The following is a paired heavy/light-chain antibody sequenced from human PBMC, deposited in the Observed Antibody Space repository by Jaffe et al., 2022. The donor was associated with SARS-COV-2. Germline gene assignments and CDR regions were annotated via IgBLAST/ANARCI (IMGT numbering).Heavy chain of an antibody. V-gene: IGHV3-30*04. CDR3: ARDRLAWHMDV. J-gene: IGHJ6*03. CDR1: GFTFRSYG. Sequence: QGHLMESGGGVVQPRRSLRLSCVASGFTFRSYGIHWVRQAPGKGPEWVAFISDDGNGKSYADSVKGRFSTSRDNSRNTVYLQMDFLRVEDTALYFCARDRLAWHMDVWGKGTTVTVSS. CDR2: ISDDGNGK.
Light chain of an antibody. Sequence: EIVLTQSPGTLSLSPGERATLSCRASQSFNNRYLSWYQQRAGQSPRLLIYGASNRATGIPDRFSGSGSGTDFTLTINGLEPEDFAVYYCLQYGGSLPWTFGQGTKVEVK. V-gene: IGKV3-20*01. CDR1: QSFNNRY. CDR3: LQYGGSLPWT. J-gene: IGKJ1*01. CDR2: GAS.